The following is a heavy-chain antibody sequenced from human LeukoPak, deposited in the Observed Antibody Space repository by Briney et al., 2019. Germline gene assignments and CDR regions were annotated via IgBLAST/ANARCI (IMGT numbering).Heavy chain of an antibody. D-gene: IGHD5-18*01. V-gene: IGHV4-4*02. CDR2: IYHSGST. CDR3: ARRRYNYGFDS. J-gene: IGHJ4*02. CDR1: GGSISSSNW. Sequence: TSETLSLTCAVSGGSISSSNWWNWVRQPPGKGLEWIGGIYHSGSTNYNPSLKSRVTMSVDKSKNQFSLKLSSVTAADTAVFYCARRRYNYGFDSWGQGTLVTVSS.